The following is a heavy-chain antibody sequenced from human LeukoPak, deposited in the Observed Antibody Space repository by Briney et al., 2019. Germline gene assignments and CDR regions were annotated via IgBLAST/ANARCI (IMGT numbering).Heavy chain of an antibody. CDR1: GYTFNNYV. Sequence: ASVKVSCKASGYTFNNYVINWVRQAPGQGLQWMGCISMYNGYTNYAQKFQGRVTMATYTSTSTVYMELRSLRSDDTAVYYCARNLWMVRGVLHYWGQGTLVTVSS. CDR3: ARNLWMVRGVLHY. CDR2: ISMYNGYT. D-gene: IGHD3-10*01. J-gene: IGHJ4*02. V-gene: IGHV1-18*01.